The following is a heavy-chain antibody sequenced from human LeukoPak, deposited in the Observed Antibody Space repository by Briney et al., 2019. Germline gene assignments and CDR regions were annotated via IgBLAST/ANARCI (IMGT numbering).Heavy chain of an antibody. CDR3: AKDPHGSYGPRYFFDS. J-gene: IGHJ4*02. V-gene: IGHV3-33*06. D-gene: IGHD5-18*01. CDR2: IWYDETYK. Sequence: PGGSLRLSCAASGFTFSSYAMHWVRQAPGKGLEWVAVIWYDETYKYYADSVKGRFTISRDNSKNTLYLQMNSPRAEDTALYYCAKDPHGSYGPRYFFDSWGQGTLVTVSS. CDR1: GFTFSSYA.